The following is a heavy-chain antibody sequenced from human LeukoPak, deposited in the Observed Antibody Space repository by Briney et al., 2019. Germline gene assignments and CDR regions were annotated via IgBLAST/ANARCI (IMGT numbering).Heavy chain of an antibody. CDR1: GGSISSSSYY. CDR2: IYHSGST. V-gene: IGHV4-39*01. D-gene: IGHD2-15*01. J-gene: IGHJ5*02. CDR3: ARRYCSGGSCYSDNWFDP. Sequence: SETLSLTCTVSGGSISSSSYYWGWIRQPPGKGLEWIGSIYHSGSTYYNPSLKSRVTISVDTSKNQFSLKLSSVTAADTAVYYCARRYCSGGSCYSDNWFDPWAREPWSPSPQ.